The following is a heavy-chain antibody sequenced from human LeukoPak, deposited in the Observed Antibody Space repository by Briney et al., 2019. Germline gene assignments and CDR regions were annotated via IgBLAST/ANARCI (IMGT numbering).Heavy chain of an antibody. D-gene: IGHD3-22*01. CDR2: IIPIFGTA. CDR1: GGTFSNYA. J-gene: IGHJ5*02. Sequence: SVKVSCKASGGTFSNYAINWVRQAPGQGLEWMGGIIPIFGTANYAQKFQGRVTITADESTSTAYMELSSLRSEDTAVYYCARALSNYYYDSSGSPNNWFDPWGQGTLVTVSS. V-gene: IGHV1-69*01. CDR3: ARALSNYYYDSSGSPNNWFDP.